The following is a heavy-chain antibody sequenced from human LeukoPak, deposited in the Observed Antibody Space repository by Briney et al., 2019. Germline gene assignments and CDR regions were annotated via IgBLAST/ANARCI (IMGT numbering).Heavy chain of an antibody. CDR1: GYTFTGSY. V-gene: IGHV1-2*02. Sequence: ASVRVSCKASGYTFTGSYMHWVRQAPGQGLEGMGGINPNSGGTNYAQKFQGRVTMTRDTSISTAYMELSRLRSDDTAVYYCARDRGVDYCSGGSCSHYYYYMDVWGKGTTVTISS. J-gene: IGHJ6*03. CDR3: ARDRGVDYCSGGSCSHYYYYMDV. D-gene: IGHD2-15*01. CDR2: INPNSGGT.